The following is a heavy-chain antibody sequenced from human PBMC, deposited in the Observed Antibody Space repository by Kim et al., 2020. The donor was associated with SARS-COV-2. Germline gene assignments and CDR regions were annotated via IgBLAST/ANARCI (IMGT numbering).Heavy chain of an antibody. Sequence: GGSLRLSCAASGFTFSNAWMSWVRQAPGKGREWVGRIKSKTDGGTTDYAAPVKGRFTISRDDSKNTLYLQMNSLKTEDTAVYYCTTDWWLLTELLWFSATYGMDVWGQGTTVTVSS. D-gene: IGHD3-10*01. CDR3: TTDWWLLTELLWFSATYGMDV. V-gene: IGHV3-15*01. CDR2: IKSKTDGGTT. CDR1: GFTFSNAW. J-gene: IGHJ6*02.